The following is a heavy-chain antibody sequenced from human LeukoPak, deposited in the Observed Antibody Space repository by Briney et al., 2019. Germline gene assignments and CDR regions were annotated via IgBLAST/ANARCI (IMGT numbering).Heavy chain of an antibody. CDR1: GFTFSSYA. D-gene: IGHD2-2*01. CDR2: ISSNGGST. V-gene: IGHV3-64*01. Sequence: GGSLRLSCAASGFTFSSYAMHCVRQAPGKGLEYVSAISSNGGSTHYANSVKGRFTISRDNSKNTLYLQMGSLRAEDMAVYYCAREGGYCSSTSCYHYFDYWGQGTLVTVSS. J-gene: IGHJ4*02. CDR3: AREGGYCSSTSCYHYFDY.